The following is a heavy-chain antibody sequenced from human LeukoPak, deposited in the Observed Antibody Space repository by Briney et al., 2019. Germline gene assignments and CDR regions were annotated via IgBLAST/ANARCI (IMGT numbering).Heavy chain of an antibody. Sequence: GGSLRLSCAASGFTFSSYGMHWVRQAPGKGLEWVAFIRYDGSNKYYADSVKGRFTISRDNSKNTLYLQMNSLRAEDTAVYYCARERGSGSSYYYGMDVWGQGTTVTVSS. CDR2: IRYDGSNK. D-gene: IGHD3-10*01. CDR1: GFTFSSYG. CDR3: ARERGSGSSYYYGMDV. J-gene: IGHJ6*02. V-gene: IGHV3-30*02.